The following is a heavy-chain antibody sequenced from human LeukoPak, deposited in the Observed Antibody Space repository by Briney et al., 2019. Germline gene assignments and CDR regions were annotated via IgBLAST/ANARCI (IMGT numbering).Heavy chain of an antibody. Sequence: GGSLRLSCAASEFIVSANYMSWVRQAPGKGLEWVSLIYSGGSTYYADSVKGRFTISRDSSKNILHLQMNSLRAEDTAVYYCARGGSYLSAFDIWGQGTMVTVSS. D-gene: IGHD1-26*01. CDR2: IYSGGST. CDR3: ARGGSYLSAFDI. V-gene: IGHV3-53*01. J-gene: IGHJ3*02. CDR1: EFIVSANY.